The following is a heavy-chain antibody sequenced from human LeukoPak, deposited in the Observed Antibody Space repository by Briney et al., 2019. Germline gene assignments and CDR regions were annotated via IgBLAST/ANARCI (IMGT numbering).Heavy chain of an antibody. Sequence: GGSLRLSCAASGFTFSSYDMHWVRQPTGKGLEWVSAIDTGGKTYYPDSVKGRFTISRENAKNSLYLHMDSLSAGDTALYFCARATVGFHPFDIWGQGTMVTVSS. J-gene: IGHJ3*02. CDR1: GFTFSSYD. D-gene: IGHD4-23*01. V-gene: IGHV3-13*01. CDR2: IDTGGKT. CDR3: ARATVGFHPFDI.